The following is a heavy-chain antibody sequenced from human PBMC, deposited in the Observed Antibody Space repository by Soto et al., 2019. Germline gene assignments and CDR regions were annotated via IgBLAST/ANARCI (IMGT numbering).Heavy chain of an antibody. CDR1: AFTFSNYA. Sequence: PGGSLRLSCAASAFTFSNYAMNWVRQAPGEGLEWISAIRGSGGSTYYADSVKGRFTISRDNSKNTLYLQMNSLRAEDTAVYYCAKAPTATLLSGPHYFDYWGQGTLVTVST. CDR2: IRGSGGST. D-gene: IGHD6-25*01. J-gene: IGHJ4*02. CDR3: AKAPTATLLSGPHYFDY. V-gene: IGHV3-23*01.